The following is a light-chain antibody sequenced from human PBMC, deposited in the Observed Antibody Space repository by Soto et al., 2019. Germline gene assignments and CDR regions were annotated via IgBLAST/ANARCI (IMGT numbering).Light chain of an antibody. CDR2: AAS. Sequence: DTQITQCPSSLSASVGDRVTITCQASRDISDYINWYQQKSGKAPKLLINAASSLQSGVPSRFSGSGSGTDFTLTISKLQPEDFATYYCQQNYTTPLTFGPGTKVDNK. CDR3: QQNYTTPLT. J-gene: IGKJ3*01. CDR1: RDISDY. V-gene: IGKV1-39*01.